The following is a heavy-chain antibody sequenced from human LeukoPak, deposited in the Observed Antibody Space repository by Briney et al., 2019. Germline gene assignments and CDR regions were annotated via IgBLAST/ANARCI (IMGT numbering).Heavy chain of an antibody. J-gene: IGHJ4*02. Sequence: ASVKVSCKVSGYTLTELSMHWVRQAPGKGLEWMGGFDPEDGETIYAQKFQGRVTITRDTSASTAYMELSRLRSDDTAVYYCARPTETYYYDSSGSAPFDYWGQGTLVTVSS. CDR1: GYTLTELS. CDR3: ARPTETYYYDSSGSAPFDY. CDR2: FDPEDGET. V-gene: IGHV1-24*01. D-gene: IGHD3-22*01.